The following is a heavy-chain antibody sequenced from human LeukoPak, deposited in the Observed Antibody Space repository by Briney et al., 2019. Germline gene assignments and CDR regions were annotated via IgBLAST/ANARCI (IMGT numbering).Heavy chain of an antibody. D-gene: IGHD5-24*01. CDR1: GFTFSSYS. V-gene: IGHV3-48*02. CDR2: ISSSSTI. CDR3: ARGALEFDY. Sequence: PGGSLRLPCAASGFTFSSYSLNWVRQAPGKGLEWVSYISSSSTIYYADSVKGRFTISRDNAKNSLYLHMNSLKDEDTAVYYCARGALEFDYWGQGTLVTVSS. J-gene: IGHJ4*02.